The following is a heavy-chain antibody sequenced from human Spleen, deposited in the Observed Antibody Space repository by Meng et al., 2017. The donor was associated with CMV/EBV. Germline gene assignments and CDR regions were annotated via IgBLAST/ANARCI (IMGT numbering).Heavy chain of an antibody. J-gene: IGHJ6*02. Sequence: GSLRLSCTVSGGSVSSHYWTWIRQPPGKGLEWIGYIYYMGNTDYNPSLKSRVTISIDTSKNQFSLRVSSVTAADTAVYYCARDSAWGYYGMDVWGQGTTVTVSS. CDR1: GGSVSSHY. CDR3: ARDSAWGYYGMDV. V-gene: IGHV4-59*02. CDR2: IYYMGNT. D-gene: IGHD3-16*01.